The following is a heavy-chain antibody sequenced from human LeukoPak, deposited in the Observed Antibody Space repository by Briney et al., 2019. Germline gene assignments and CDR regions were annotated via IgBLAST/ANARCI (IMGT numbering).Heavy chain of an antibody. D-gene: IGHD3-10*01. V-gene: IGHV1-3*01. CDR1: GYTFTSYA. J-gene: IGHJ4*02. Sequence: GASVQVSCKASGYTFTSYAMHWVRQAPGQRLEWMGWINAGNGNTKYSQKFQGRVTITRDTSASTAYMELSSLRSEDTAVYYCARAYYYGSGSYYFDYWGQGTLVTVSS. CDR3: ARAYYYGSGSYYFDY. CDR2: INAGNGNT.